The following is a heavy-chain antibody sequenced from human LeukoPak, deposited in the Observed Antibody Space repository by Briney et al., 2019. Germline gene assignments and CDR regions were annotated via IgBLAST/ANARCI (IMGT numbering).Heavy chain of an antibody. CDR1: GASTGNSF. CDR2: IHYSGTT. V-gene: IGHV4-59*01. CDR3: ARLRDRAFDI. J-gene: IGHJ3*02. D-gene: IGHD5-24*01. Sequence: SETLSLTCTVSGASTGNSFWAWLRQPPGKGLEWIAYIHYSGTTNYNPSLESRVANPSLESRVTISLDMSNNQFSLKLSSVTAADTAVYYCARLRDRAFDIWGQGTVVTVSS.